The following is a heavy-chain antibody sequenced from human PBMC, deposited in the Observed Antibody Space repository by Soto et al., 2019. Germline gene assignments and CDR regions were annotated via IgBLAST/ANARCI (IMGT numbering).Heavy chain of an antibody. CDR3: ERGSCNGGDCEGDVEV. D-gene: IGHD2-15*01. CDR1: VFSVIIPNCY. Sequence: PSATXSLTCTVSVFSVIIPNCYLCWIRRAPGKELEWLGNIYYSRSTYYIPSLESRLTISADTSKNQFSLRLTSVTAADTAVYYCERGSCNGGDCEGDVEVWGRGTTVTVSS. V-gene: IGHV4-39*01. CDR2: IYYSRST. J-gene: IGHJ6*02.